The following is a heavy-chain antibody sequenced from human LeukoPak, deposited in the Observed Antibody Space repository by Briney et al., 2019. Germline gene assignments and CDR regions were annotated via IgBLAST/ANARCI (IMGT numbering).Heavy chain of an antibody. J-gene: IGHJ4*02. CDR2: ISSTSSSI. Sequence: GGSLRLSCAASGFTFSDYIMNWVRQAPGKGLEWVSSISSTSSSIYYADSVKGRFTISRDNAKNSLYLQMNNLRAEDTAVYYCAGNYGPYYFDYWGQGTLVTVSS. D-gene: IGHD3-10*01. CDR3: AGNYGPYYFDY. CDR1: GFTFSDYI. V-gene: IGHV3-21*01.